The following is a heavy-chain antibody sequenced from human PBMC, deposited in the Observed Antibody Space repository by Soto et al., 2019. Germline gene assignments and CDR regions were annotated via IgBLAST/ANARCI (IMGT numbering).Heavy chain of an antibody. CDR1: GDTFTFYS. Sequence: QVQLVQSGAEVKRPGSSVKVSCKASGDTFTFYSINWVRQAPGLGLEWMGRINPILSMSNYAQRFQGRVTMTADKSTSTAYMELISLRSEDTAIYYCASSYGSGYRAFDYWGQGALVTXSS. CDR3: ASSYGSGYRAFDY. V-gene: IGHV1-69*02. CDR2: INPILSMS. J-gene: IGHJ4*02. D-gene: IGHD3-10*01.